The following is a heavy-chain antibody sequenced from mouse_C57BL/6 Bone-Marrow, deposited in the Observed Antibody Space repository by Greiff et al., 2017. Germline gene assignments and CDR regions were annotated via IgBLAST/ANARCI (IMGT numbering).Heavy chain of an antibody. V-gene: IGHV1-54*01. CDR2: INPGSGNT. Sequence: QVQLQQSGAELVRPGTSVKVSCKASGYAFTNYLIEWVKQRPGQGLEWIGVINPGSGNTYYNEKFKGKATLTADKSSSTAYMELRSLTSEDSAVYFCARHFPSDLAMDYWGQGTSVTVSS. CDR1: GYAFTNYL. J-gene: IGHJ4*01. CDR3: ARHFPSDLAMDY. D-gene: IGHD6-1*01.